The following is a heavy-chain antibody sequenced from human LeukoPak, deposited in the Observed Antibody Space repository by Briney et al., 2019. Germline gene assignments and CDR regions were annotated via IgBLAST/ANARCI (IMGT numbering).Heavy chain of an antibody. CDR2: IIPILGIA. V-gene: IGHV1-69*04. CDR1: GGTFSSYA. CDR3: ARGGRFGARYYGMDV. Sequence: PVKVSCKASGGTFSSYAISWVRQAPGQGLEWMGRIIPILGIANYAQKFQGRVTITAGKSTSTAYMELSSLRSEDTAVYYCARGGRFGARYYGMDVWGQGTTVTVSS. J-gene: IGHJ6*02. D-gene: IGHD3-10*01.